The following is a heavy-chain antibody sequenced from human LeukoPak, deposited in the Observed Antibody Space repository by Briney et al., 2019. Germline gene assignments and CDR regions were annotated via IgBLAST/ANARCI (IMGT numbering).Heavy chain of an antibody. CDR3: ARDEGYSYGHPFDY. CDR1: GFTFSSYA. V-gene: IGHV3-30-3*01. CDR2: ISYDGSNK. J-gene: IGHJ4*02. Sequence: GGSLRLSCAASGFTFSSYAMHWVRQAPGKGLEWVAVISYDGSNKYYADSVKGRFTISRDNSKNTLYLQMNYLRTEETAVYSCARDEGYSYGHPFDYWGQGTLVTVSS. D-gene: IGHD5-18*01.